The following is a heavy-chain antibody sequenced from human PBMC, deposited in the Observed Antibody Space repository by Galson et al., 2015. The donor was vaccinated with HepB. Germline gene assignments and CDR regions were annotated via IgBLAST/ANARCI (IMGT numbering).Heavy chain of an antibody. D-gene: IGHD3-3*01. CDR2: ISGSGGSK. CDR3: AKGGDYDFWSGYSTTFDP. V-gene: IGHV3-23*01. J-gene: IGHJ5*02. CDR1: GFTFSSYA. Sequence: SLRLSCAASGFTFSSYAMSWVRQAPGKGLEWVSAISGSGGSKYYADSVKGRFTISRDNAKNTLYLQVNSLRVEDTAVYYCAKGGDYDFWSGYSTTFDPWGQGTLVTVSS.